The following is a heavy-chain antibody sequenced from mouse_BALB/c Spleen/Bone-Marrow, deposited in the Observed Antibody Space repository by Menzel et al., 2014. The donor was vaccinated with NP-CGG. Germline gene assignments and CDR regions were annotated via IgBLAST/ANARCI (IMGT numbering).Heavy chain of an antibody. CDR1: GYTFTSYV. V-gene: IGHV1-14*01. J-gene: IGHJ4*01. D-gene: IGHD4-1*02. CDR2: INPYNDGT. Sequence: EVQLKQSGSELVKPGASAKMSCKASGYTFTSYVMHWVKQKPGQGLEWIGYINPYNDGTKYNEKFKGKATLTSDKSPSSAYRELSSLTSEDAGFYSCASHNWDYAIDYWGQGPSGTAPS. CDR3: ASHNWDYAIDY.